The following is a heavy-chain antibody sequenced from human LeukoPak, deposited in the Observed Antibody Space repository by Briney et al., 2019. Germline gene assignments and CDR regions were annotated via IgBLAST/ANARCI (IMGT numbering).Heavy chain of an antibody. Sequence: ASVKVSCKASAYTFTSYDINWVRQATGQGLEWMGWMNPNSGNTGYAQKFQGRVTMTRNTSISTAYTELSSLRSEDTAVYYCARGRTMVRGVIRSPDYWGQGTLVTVSS. CDR3: ARGRTMVRGVIRSPDY. V-gene: IGHV1-8*01. CDR2: MNPNSGNT. D-gene: IGHD3-10*01. CDR1: AYTFTSYD. J-gene: IGHJ4*02.